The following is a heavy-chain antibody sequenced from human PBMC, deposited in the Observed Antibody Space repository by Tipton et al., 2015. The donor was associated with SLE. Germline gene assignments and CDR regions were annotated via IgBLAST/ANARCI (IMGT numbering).Heavy chain of an antibody. D-gene: IGHD5-18*01. CDR3: ARKEIQSWFDP. CDR1: RGSFSGYS. CDR2: IYYSGST. Sequence: TLSLTCTVYRGSFSGYSWSWIRQPPGKGLDWIGYIYYSGSTNYNPALKSRVTISVDTSKNQFSLKLSSVTAADTAVYYCARKEIQSWFDPWGQGTLVTVSS. J-gene: IGHJ5*02. V-gene: IGHV4-59*01.